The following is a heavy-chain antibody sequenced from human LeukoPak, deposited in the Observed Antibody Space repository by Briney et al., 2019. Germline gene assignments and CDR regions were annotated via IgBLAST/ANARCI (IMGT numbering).Heavy chain of an antibody. CDR1: GATFNSYN. V-gene: IGHV1-69*13. J-gene: IGHJ3*02. D-gene: IGHD2-2*01. CDR2: IIPILVTA. CDR3: ATPYCSSSSCYHAFDM. Sequence: GASVKVSCKVSGATFNSYNINWVRQAPGQRPEWMGAIIPILVTANYAEDFQGRVTISADESTTTAYMELSSLTSEDTGIYYCATPYCSSSSCYHAFDMWGQGTTVTVSS.